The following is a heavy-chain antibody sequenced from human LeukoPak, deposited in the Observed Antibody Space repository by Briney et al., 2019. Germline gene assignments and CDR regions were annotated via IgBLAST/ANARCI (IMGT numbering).Heavy chain of an antibody. CDR3: ARTAYYDFWSGYPWFDP. CDR1: GYTFTSYD. Sequence: ASVKVSCKASGYTFTSYDINWVRRATGQGLEWMGWMNPNSGNTGYAQKFQGRVTITRNTSISTAYMELSSLRSEDTAVYYCARTAYYDFWSGYPWFDPWGQGTLVTVSS. J-gene: IGHJ5*02. CDR2: MNPNSGNT. D-gene: IGHD3-3*01. V-gene: IGHV1-8*03.